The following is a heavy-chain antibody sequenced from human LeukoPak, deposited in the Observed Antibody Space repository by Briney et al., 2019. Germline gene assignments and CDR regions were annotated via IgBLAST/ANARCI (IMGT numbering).Heavy chain of an antibody. Sequence: SVKVSCKASGGTFSSYAISWVRQAPGQGLEWMGGIIPIFGTANYAQKFQGRVTITADESTSTAYMELSSLRSEDTAVYYCARVGGSGYGGNSDFDYWGQGTLVTVSS. D-gene: IGHD4-23*01. CDR3: ARVGGSGYGGNSDFDY. CDR1: GGTFSSYA. V-gene: IGHV1-69*13. J-gene: IGHJ4*02. CDR2: IIPIFGTA.